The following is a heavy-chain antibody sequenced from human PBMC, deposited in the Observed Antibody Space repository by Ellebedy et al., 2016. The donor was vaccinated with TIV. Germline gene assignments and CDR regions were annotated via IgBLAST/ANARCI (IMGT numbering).Heavy chain of an antibody. CDR3: SRTDPWQPIDD. D-gene: IGHD2-21*02. CDR1: GGSVSSTRYY. Sequence: MPSETLSLTCSVSGGSVSSTRYYWAWIRQPPGKGLEYIGSVYYSGSPYYNTSFKSRVTLSADTSKNQFSLNLRTVPAADTAVYYCSRTDPWQPIDDWGQGILVSVSS. CDR2: VYYSGSP. J-gene: IGHJ4*02. V-gene: IGHV4-39*01.